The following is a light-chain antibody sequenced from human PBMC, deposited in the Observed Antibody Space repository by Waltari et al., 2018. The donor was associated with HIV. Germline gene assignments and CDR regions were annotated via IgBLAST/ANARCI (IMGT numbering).Light chain of an antibody. CDR2: GAS. CDR1: QSVGTN. V-gene: IGKV3-15*01. J-gene: IGKJ3*01. CDR3: QQYQTWPLT. Sequence: ETVMTQSPVTLSVSQGERATLSCSASQSVGTNVTWYQHKSGQAPRLLIYGASTRATAIPARFSGSGSGTEFTLTITSLQSDDYATYYCQQYQTWPLTFGPGTTVDI.